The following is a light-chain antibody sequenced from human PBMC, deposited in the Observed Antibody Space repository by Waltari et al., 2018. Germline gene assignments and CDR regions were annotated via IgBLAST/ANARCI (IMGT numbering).Light chain of an antibody. CDR1: QTVSSNY. CDR3: QQYGSSPWT. CDR2: GAS. Sequence: EIVLTQSPGTLSLSPGDRATISCRASQTVSSNYLAWYQQKPGQAPRLLIYGASSRATGIPDRFSGSGSGTDFTLTISRLEPEDFVVYYCQQYGSSPWTFGQGTKVQI. V-gene: IGKV3-20*01. J-gene: IGKJ1*01.